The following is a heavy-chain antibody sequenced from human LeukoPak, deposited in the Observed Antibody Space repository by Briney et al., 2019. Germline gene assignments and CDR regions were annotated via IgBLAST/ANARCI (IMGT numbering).Heavy chain of an antibody. CDR3: ARSVSGTVPLYLDY. CDR2: IYTSGST. V-gene: IGHV4-4*07. D-gene: IGHD4-17*01. Sequence: PSETLSLTCTVSGGPISRYYWSWLRQPAGKGLEWIGRIYTSGSTNYNPSLKSRVTMSVDTSKNQFSLKLSSVTAADTAVYYCARSVSGTVPLYLDYWGQGTLVTVSS. CDR1: GGPISRYY. J-gene: IGHJ4*02.